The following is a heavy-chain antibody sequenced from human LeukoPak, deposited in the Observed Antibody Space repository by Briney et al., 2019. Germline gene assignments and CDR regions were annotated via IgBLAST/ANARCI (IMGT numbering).Heavy chain of an antibody. CDR3: ARDTYYYDSSGYSNFDY. J-gene: IGHJ4*02. V-gene: IGHV4-4*07. CDR1: GGSISNYY. Sequence: SETLSLTCTVSGGSISNYYWSWIRQPAGKGLEWIGRIYTTGSTNYNPSLKSRVTMSADTSKNQFSLQLSSVTAADTAVYYCARDTYYYDSSGYSNFDYWGQGTLVTVSS. D-gene: IGHD3-22*01. CDR2: IYTTGST.